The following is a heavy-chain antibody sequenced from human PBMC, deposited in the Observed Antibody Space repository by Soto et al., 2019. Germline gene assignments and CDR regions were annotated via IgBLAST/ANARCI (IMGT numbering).Heavy chain of an antibody. Sequence: PGESLKISCKGSGYSFTSYWITWVRQMPGKGLEWMGKIDPSDSYTNYRPSFQGHVTISADKSISTAYLQWSSLKASDTAIYYCARRTMNTFGGVKPLDVWGQGTTVTV. V-gene: IGHV5-10-1*01. CDR3: ARRTMNTFGGVKPLDV. CDR1: GYSFTSYW. J-gene: IGHJ6*02. CDR2: IDPSDSYT. D-gene: IGHD3-16*01.